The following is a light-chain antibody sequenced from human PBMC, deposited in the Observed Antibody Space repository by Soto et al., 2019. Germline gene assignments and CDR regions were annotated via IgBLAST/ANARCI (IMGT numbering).Light chain of an antibody. V-gene: IGLV1-44*01. Sequence: QSVLTQSPSASGTPGQRVTISCSGSSSNIGSNTVNWYQQLSGTAPKLLIYSNNQRPSGVPDRFSGSKSGTSASLAISGLQSEDEADYYCAAWDDSLNGYVFGPGTKLTVL. J-gene: IGLJ1*01. CDR2: SNN. CDR3: AAWDDSLNGYV. CDR1: SSNIGSNT.